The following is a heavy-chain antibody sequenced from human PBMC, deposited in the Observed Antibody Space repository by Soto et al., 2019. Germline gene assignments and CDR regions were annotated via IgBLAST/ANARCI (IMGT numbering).Heavy chain of an antibody. CDR2: IDPSDSQT. V-gene: IGHV5-10-1*01. CDR3: ARQIYDSDNGPNFQYYFDS. CDR1: GYSFAGYW. Sequence: XGSLKISCKGCGYSFAGYWITWVRQKPGKGLEWMGRIDPSDSQTYYSPSFRGHVTISATKSITTVFLQWSSLRASDTAMYYCARQIYDSDNGPNFQYYFDSWGQGTPVTGSS. J-gene: IGHJ4*02. D-gene: IGHD3-22*01.